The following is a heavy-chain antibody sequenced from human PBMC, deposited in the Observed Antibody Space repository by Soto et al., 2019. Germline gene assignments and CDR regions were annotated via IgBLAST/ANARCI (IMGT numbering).Heavy chain of an antibody. CDR1: GYTFTSYY. D-gene: IGHD6-13*01. J-gene: IGHJ6*02. V-gene: IGHV1-46*01. CDR3: ARVQQLVQQTTYRMDV. CDR2: INPSGGST. Sequence: ASVKVSCKASGYTFTSYYMHWVRQAPGQGLEWMGIINPSGGSTSYAQKFQGRVTMTRDTSTSTVYMELSSLRSEDTAVYYCARVQQLVQQTTYRMDVWGQGTTITASS.